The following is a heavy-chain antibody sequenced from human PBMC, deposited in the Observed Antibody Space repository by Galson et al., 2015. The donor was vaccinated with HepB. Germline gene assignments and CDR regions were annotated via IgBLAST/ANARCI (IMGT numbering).Heavy chain of an antibody. J-gene: IGHJ4*02. Sequence: SVKVSCKASGGTFSSYAISWVRQAPGQGLEWMGGIIPIFGTANYAQKFQGRVTITADESTSTAYMELSSLRSEDTAVYYCARDRIATMGEPETFDYWGQGTLVTVSS. V-gene: IGHV1-69*13. CDR2: IIPIFGTA. CDR3: ARDRIATMGEPETFDY. CDR1: GGTFSSYA. D-gene: IGHD4/OR15-4a*01.